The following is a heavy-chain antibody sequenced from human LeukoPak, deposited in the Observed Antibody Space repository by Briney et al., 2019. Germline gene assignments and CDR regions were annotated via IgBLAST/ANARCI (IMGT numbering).Heavy chain of an antibody. CDR3: AKVDPYCSGGSCCSTGAGSY. J-gene: IGHJ4*02. V-gene: IGHV3-23*01. CDR2: ISGSGGST. Sequence: AGGSLRLSCAASGFTFSSYAMSWVRQAPGKGLEWVSAISGSGGSTYYADSVKGRFTISRDNSKNTLYLQMNSLRAEDTAVYYCAKVDPYCSGGSCCSTGAGSYWGQGTLVTVSS. D-gene: IGHD2-15*01. CDR1: GFTFSSYA.